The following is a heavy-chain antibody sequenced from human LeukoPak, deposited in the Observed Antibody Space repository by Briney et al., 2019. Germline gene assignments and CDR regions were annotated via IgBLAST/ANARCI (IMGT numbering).Heavy chain of an antibody. V-gene: IGHV3-64*04. J-gene: IGHJ5*02. Sequence: GGSLRLSCSASGFTFSNYGMHWVRQAPGKGLEYVSAITNNGGDVNYADSVKGRFTISRDNSKNTLYLQMNSLRADDTAVYYCAKGARGDTVTSIVGLNWFDPWGQGTLVTVSS. CDR3: AKGARGDTVTSIVGLNWFDP. CDR2: ITNNGGDV. D-gene: IGHD4-17*01. CDR1: GFTFSNYG.